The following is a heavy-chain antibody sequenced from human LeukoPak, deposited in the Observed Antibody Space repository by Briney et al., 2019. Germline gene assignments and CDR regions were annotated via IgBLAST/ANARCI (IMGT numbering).Heavy chain of an antibody. D-gene: IGHD3-10*01. Sequence: PGGSLRLSCAASGFTFSSYSMNWVRQAPGKGLEGVSSISSSSSYIYYADSVKGRFTISRDNAKNSLYLQMNSLRAEDTAVYYCARDLAITMVRGVILTPFDSWGQGTLVTVSS. CDR1: GFTFSSYS. CDR3: ARDLAITMVRGVILTPFDS. CDR2: ISSSSSYI. J-gene: IGHJ4*02. V-gene: IGHV3-21*01.